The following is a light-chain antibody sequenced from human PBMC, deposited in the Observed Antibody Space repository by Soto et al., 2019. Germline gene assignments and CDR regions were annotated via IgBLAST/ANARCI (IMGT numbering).Light chain of an antibody. J-gene: IGKJ1*01. CDR1: QIIGVH. CDR3: QHYNSYSEA. CDR2: AAS. V-gene: IGKV1-5*01. Sequence: IQMTQSPSSLSASVGDRFTITFLACQIIGVHLNLYLQKPGKAPQLLIYAASRLQSGVPSRFSGSGSGTEFTLTISSLQPDDFATYYCQHYNSYSEAFGQGTKVDIK.